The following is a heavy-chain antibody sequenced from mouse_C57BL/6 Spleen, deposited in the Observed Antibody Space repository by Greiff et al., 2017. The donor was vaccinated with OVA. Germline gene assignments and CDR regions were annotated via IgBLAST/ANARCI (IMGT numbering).Heavy chain of an antibody. J-gene: IGHJ4*01. CDR2: ISYDGSN. Sequence: DVKLQESGPGLVKPSQSLSLTCSVTGYSITSGYYWNWIRQFPGNKLEWMGYISYDGSNNYNPSLKNRISITRDTSKNQFFLKLNSVTTEDTATYYCARELGRGGYYAMDYWGQGTSVTVSS. CDR1: GYSITSGYY. V-gene: IGHV3-6*01. D-gene: IGHD4-1*01. CDR3: ARELGRGGYYAMDY.